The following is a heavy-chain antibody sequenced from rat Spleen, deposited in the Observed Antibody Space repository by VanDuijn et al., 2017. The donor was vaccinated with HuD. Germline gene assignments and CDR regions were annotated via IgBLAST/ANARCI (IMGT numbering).Heavy chain of an antibody. J-gene: IGHJ2*01. Sequence: QVQLKESGPGLVQPSQTLSLTCTVSGFSLTSNGVSWVRQPPGKGPEWMGVIWGNGNTNYNSALKSRLSISRDTSKSQVFLKMNNLQTEDTAMYFCARATTEVTGRDYWGQGVMVTVSS. V-gene: IGHV2S61*01. D-gene: IGHD1-1*01. CDR3: ARATTEVTGRDY. CDR1: GFSLTSNG. CDR2: IWGNGNT.